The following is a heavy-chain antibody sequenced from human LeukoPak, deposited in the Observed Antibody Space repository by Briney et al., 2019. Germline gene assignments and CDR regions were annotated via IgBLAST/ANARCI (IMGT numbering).Heavy chain of an antibody. V-gene: IGHV4-59*01. CDR3: ARVRPFYYYYGMDV. Sequence: SETLSLTCTVSGGSISSYCWSWIRQPPGKGLEWIGYIYYSGSTNYNPSLKSRVTISVDTSKNQFSLKLSSVTAADTAVYYCARVRPFYYYYGMDVWGQGTTVTVSS. CDR2: IYYSGST. CDR1: GGSISSYC. J-gene: IGHJ6*02.